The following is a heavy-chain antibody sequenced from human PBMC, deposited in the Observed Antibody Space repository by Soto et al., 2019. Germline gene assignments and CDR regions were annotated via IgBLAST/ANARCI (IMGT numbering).Heavy chain of an antibody. V-gene: IGHV3-15*01. J-gene: IGHJ3*02. CDR2: IKRKIDGETT. CDR1: GFTFTDVW. Sequence: EVQLVESGGGLVKPGGSLRLSCAASGFTFTDVWMTWVRQAPGKGLEGVGRIKRKIDGETTDYAAPVKGRFTISRDDLKTTLFLQMNSLKSEDTAVYYCAVDAKCSSTNCPGAFDIWGQGTMVTVSS. CDR3: AVDAKCSSTNCPGAFDI. D-gene: IGHD2-2*01.